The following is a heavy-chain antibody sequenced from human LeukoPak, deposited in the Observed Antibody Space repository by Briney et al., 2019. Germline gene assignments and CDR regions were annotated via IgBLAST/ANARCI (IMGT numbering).Heavy chain of an antibody. CDR3: ARDFSWELPFDY. CDR2: IYASGST. D-gene: IGHD1-26*01. Sequence: PSQTLSLTCTVSGGSISSGSYYWSWIRQPAGKGLEWSGHIYASGSTNYNPSRKSRVTISVDTSKNQFSLKLSSVTAADTAVYYCARDFSWELPFDYWGQGTLVTVSS. J-gene: IGHJ4*02. CDR1: GGSISSGSYY. V-gene: IGHV4-61*09.